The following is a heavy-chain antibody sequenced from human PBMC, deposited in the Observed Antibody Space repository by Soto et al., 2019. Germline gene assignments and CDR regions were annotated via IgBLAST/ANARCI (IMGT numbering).Heavy chain of an antibody. CDR1: GGSFSGYY. V-gene: IGHV4-34*01. J-gene: IGHJ3*02. CDR2: INHSGST. D-gene: IGHD2-21*02. Sequence: ASETLSLTCAVYGGSFSGYYWSWIRQPPGKGLEWIGEINHSGSTNYNPSLKSRVTISVDTSKNQFSLKLSSVTAADTAVYYCAGEKPDIVVVTAIPIWGQGTMVTVSS. CDR3: AGEKPDIVVVTAIPI.